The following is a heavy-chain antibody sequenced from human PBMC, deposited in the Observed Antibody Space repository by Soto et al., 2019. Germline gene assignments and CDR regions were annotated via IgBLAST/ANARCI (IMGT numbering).Heavy chain of an antibody. J-gene: IGHJ6*02. CDR3: ARVRPLYGSGSYYYYYGMDV. CDR1: GYTFTSYD. Sequence: ASVKVSCKASGYTFTSYDINWVRQATGQGLEWMGWMNPNSGNTGYAQKFQGRVTMTRNTSISTAYMELSSLRSEDTAVYYCARVRPLYGSGSYYYYYGMDVWGQGTTVTVSS. V-gene: IGHV1-8*01. CDR2: MNPNSGNT. D-gene: IGHD3-10*01.